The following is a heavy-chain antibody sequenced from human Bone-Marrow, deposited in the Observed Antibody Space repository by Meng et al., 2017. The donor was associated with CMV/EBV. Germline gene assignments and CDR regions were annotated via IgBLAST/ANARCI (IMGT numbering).Heavy chain of an antibody. CDR2: IIPTIGTP. D-gene: IGHD2-2*01. V-gene: IGHV1-69*06. Sequence: SVKVSCKASGDTFTYYAFSWVRQAPGQGLEWMGDIIPTIGTPKYAQRFQGRVTITADKSMSTAYMELSSLRSEDTAIYYCARAPDGGYCGSTTCYLFQYWGQGTLVTVSS. J-gene: IGHJ4*02. CDR3: ARAPDGGYCGSTTCYLFQY. CDR1: GDTFTYYA.